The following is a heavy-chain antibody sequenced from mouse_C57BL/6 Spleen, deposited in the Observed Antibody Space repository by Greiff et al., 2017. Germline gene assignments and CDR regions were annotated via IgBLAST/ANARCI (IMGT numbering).Heavy chain of an antibody. D-gene: IGHD2-4*01. CDR3: ARGGGLPHWYFDV. CDR1: GYTFTSYG. V-gene: IGHV1-81*01. J-gene: IGHJ1*03. CDR2: IYPRSGNT. Sequence: VQLVESGAELARPGASVKLSCKASGYTFTSYGISWVKQRTGQGLEWIGEIYPRSGNTYYNEKFKGKATLTADKSSSTAYMELRSLTSEDSAVYFCARGGGLPHWYFDVWGTGTTVTVSS.